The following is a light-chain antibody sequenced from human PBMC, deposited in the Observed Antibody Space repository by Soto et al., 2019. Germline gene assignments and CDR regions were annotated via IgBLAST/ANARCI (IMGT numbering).Light chain of an antibody. V-gene: IGKV4-1*01. CDR2: WAS. Sequence: DIVMTQSPDSLAVSLGERATINCKSSQSVLYSSNNKNYLSWYQQKPGQPPKLLIYWASTRESGVPDRFSGSGSGTDFTLTISSLQAEDVAVYYCQQYYRTPATFGQGTKLEIK. J-gene: IGKJ2*01. CDR3: QQYYRTPAT. CDR1: QSVLYSSNNKNY.